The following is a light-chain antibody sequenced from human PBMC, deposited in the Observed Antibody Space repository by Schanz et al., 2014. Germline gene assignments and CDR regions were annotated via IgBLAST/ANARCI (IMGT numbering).Light chain of an antibody. J-gene: IGLJ1*01. Sequence: QSVLTQPASVSGSPGQSITISCTGTSSDVGGYNYVSWYQHHPGKAPKLMIYDVSNRPSGVSDRFSGSKSGNTASLTVSGLQAEDEADYYCSSYAGSNSPFVFGTGTKLTVL. CDR2: DVS. CDR3: SSYAGSNSPFV. CDR1: SSDVGGYNY. V-gene: IGLV2-14*03.